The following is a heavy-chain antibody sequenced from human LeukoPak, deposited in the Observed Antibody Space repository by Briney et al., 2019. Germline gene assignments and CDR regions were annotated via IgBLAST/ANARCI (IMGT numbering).Heavy chain of an antibody. D-gene: IGHD3-10*01. CDR1: GFSFNSDW. Sequence: GGSLRLSCAASGFSFNSDWMDWVRQAPGKGLEWVSAISGSGGSTYYADSVKGRFTISRDNSKNTLYLQMNSLRAEDTAVYYCASGFGEPNWFDPWGQGTLVTVSP. CDR3: ASGFGEPNWFDP. J-gene: IGHJ5*02. V-gene: IGHV3-23*01. CDR2: ISGSGGST.